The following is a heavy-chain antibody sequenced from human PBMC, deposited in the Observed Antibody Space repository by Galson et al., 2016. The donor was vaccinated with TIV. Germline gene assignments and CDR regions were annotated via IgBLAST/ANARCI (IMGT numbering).Heavy chain of an antibody. CDR3: AKDSHPDYVVGGVCDWDAFDS. CDR1: GFAFDDYD. D-gene: IGHD3-10*02. V-gene: IGHV3-9*01. Sequence: SLRLSCAASGFAFDDYDMYWVRQAPGKGLVWVSGISWNSNSFGYAVSVKGRFTISRDNAKTALFLERNSLRVEDTAVYYCAKDSHPDYVVGGVCDWDAFDSGGQGTKVTVSS. J-gene: IGHJ3*01. CDR2: ISWNSNSF.